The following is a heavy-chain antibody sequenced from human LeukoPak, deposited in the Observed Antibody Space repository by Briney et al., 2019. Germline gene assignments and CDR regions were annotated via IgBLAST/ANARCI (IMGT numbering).Heavy chain of an antibody. D-gene: IGHD4-11*01. V-gene: IGHV3-74*01. Sequence: GGSLILSCAASGFTSSSSWMYWVRQAPGKGLVWVSRINSDESITTYADSVKGRFTISRDNAKNTLYLQMNSLRAEDTAVYYCARGLGPGFLDYYGQGTPVTVSA. CDR2: INSDESIT. J-gene: IGHJ4*02. CDR3: ARGLGPGFLDY. CDR1: GFTSSSSW.